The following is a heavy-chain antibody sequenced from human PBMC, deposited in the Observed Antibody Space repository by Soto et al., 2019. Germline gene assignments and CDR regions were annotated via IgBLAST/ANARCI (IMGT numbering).Heavy chain of an antibody. J-gene: IGHJ3*01. V-gene: IGHV1-46*01. CDR1: GYTFINYF. CDR3: AIPLIGNTVDL. CDR2: VDPSRGSA. D-gene: IGHD1-7*01. Sequence: QAQLLQSGAEVKKPGASVKVSCKASGYTFINYFIHWVRQAPGQRLEWIGIVDPSRGSADYAQKFQGRVTMTTDVSTRTVFMDLSSLRSEDTAVYYCAIPLIGNTVDLWGQGTTVIVSS.